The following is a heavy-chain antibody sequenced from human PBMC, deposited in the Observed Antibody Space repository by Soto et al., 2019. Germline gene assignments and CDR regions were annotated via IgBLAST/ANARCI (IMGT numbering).Heavy chain of an antibody. Sequence: QVQLVQSGAEVKKPGSSVKDSCKTSGGTFSSYAISWVRLAPGQGLEWMGGIIPMFGTANYAQKFQGRVTITADESTSTAYMELSSLRSEDTAVYYCARSRANYYDSRGYYYSTFDYWGQGTLVTVS. CDR1: GGTFSSYA. CDR2: IIPMFGTA. J-gene: IGHJ4*02. CDR3: ARSRANYYDSRGYYYSTFDY. V-gene: IGHV1-69*13. D-gene: IGHD3-22*01.